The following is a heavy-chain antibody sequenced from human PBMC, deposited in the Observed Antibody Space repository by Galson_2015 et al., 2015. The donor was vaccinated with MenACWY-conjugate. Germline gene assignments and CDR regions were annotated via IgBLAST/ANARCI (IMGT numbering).Heavy chain of an antibody. J-gene: IGHJ4*02. V-gene: IGHV4-39*07. D-gene: IGHD3-16*01. CDR2: IYYSGST. CDR1: GGSISSSSYY. Sequence: LSLTCTVSGGSISSSSYYWGWIRQPPGKGLEWIGSIYYSGSTYYNPSLKSRVTISVDTSKNQFSLKLSSVTAADTAVYYRARELGGGSALDYFDYWGQGTLVTVSS. CDR3: ARELGGGSALDYFDY.